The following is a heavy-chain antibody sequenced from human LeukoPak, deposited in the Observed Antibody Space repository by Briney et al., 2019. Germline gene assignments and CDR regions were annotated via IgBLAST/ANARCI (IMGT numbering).Heavy chain of an antibody. CDR1: GFTFSDYA. V-gene: IGHV3-23*01. CDR3: AKGTRGYSAYTFDY. D-gene: IGHD5-12*01. Sequence: GSLRLSCAASGFTFSDYAMSWVRQAPGEGLEWVSVISVSGGTTYYADSVKGRFTISRDSSKNTLYLQMTSLRADDTAVYYCAKGTRGYSAYTFDYWGQAALATVSS. J-gene: IGHJ4*02. CDR2: ISVSGGTT.